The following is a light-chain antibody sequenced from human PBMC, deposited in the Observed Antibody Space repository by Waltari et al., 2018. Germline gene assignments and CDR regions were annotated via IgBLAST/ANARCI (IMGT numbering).Light chain of an antibody. CDR1: VTVSSA. V-gene: IGKV1-13*02. J-gene: IGKJ4*01. Sequence: AIQLTQSPYSLSASVGDRVTISCRASVTVSSALAWYQQKPGKAPKLLLYDVFNLQSGVPSRFSGSGSGIDFPLTISDLQPEDFATYYCQQFNSYPLTFGGGTKVEI. CDR2: DVF. CDR3: QQFNSYPLT.